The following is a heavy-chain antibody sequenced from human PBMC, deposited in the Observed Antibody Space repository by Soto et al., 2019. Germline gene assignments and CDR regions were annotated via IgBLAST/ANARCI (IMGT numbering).Heavy chain of an antibody. V-gene: IGHV3-23*01. CDR3: AGRYCPNGVCYTIYYYYIDG. CDR2: LTPSGGNT. D-gene: IGHD2-8*01. J-gene: IGHJ6*03. CDR1: GFTFSTYA. Sequence: EVQLLDSGGGLVQPGGTLRLSCAASGFTFSTYALTWVRQAPGKGLEWVSTLTPSGGNTYYADSVQGRFTISRDNSMNALYLQMNSLIAEETAVYYCAGRYCPNGVCYTIYYYYIDGWGEGTTVTVSS.